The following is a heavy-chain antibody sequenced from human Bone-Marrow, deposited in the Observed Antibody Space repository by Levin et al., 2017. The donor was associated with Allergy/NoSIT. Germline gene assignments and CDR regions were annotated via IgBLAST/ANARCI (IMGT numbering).Heavy chain of an antibody. D-gene: IGHD5-12*01. V-gene: IGHV1-69*13. CDR3: ARDGGYSGYDGGNYFDY. CDR2: IIPIFGTP. CDR1: GGTVSTYS. Sequence: ASVKVSCKTSGGTVSTYSFNWLRQAPGQGLEWMGGIIPIFGTPKYAQKFQGRVTITADESTGTVYMEVTSLRSEDTAIYYCARDGGYSGYDGGNYFDYWGQGTLVTVSS. J-gene: IGHJ4*02.